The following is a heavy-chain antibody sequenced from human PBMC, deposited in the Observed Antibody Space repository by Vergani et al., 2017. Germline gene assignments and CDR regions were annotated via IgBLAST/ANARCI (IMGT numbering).Heavy chain of an antibody. J-gene: IGHJ3*02. CDR3: ARLGYCSSTSCPGDAFDI. CDR1: GGSIISYY. V-gene: IGHV4-59*01. Sequence: QVQLQESGPGLVKPSETLSLTRIASGGSIISYYRSWIRQPPGKGLEWIGYIYYSGSTNYNPSLKCRVTISVDTSKNQFSLKLSSVTAADTAVYYCARLGYCSSTSCPGDAFDIWGQGTMVTVSS. CDR2: IYYSGST. D-gene: IGHD2-2*01.